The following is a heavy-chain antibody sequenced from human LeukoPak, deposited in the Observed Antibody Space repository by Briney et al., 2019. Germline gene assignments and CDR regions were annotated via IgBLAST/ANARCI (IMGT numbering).Heavy chain of an antibody. Sequence: GASLKISCKGSGASFTSYWIGWVRQMPGKGLEWMGIIYPGDSDTRYSPSFQGQVTISADKSISTAYLQWSSLKVSDTAMYYCARLVGVAATNVDYFDYWGQGTLVTVSS. D-gene: IGHD6-13*01. CDR2: IYPGDSDT. V-gene: IGHV5-51*01. J-gene: IGHJ4*02. CDR1: GASFTSYW. CDR3: ARLVGVAATNVDYFDY.